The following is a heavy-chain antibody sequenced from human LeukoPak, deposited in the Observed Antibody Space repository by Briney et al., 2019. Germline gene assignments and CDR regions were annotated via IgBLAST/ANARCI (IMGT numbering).Heavy chain of an antibody. D-gene: IGHD3-22*01. CDR1: SGSIKNSNYY. V-gene: IGHV4-39*07. CDR3: ARDYPAHYYDSSHDAFDI. J-gene: IGHJ3*02. Sequence: SETLSLTCTVSSGSIKNSNYYWGWIRQPPGKGLGWIGSVFYDGSSDYNPSLKSRVTISVDTSKNKFSLKVKSVTAADTAVYYCARDYPAHYYDSSHDAFDIWGQGTMVTVSS. CDR2: VFYDGSS.